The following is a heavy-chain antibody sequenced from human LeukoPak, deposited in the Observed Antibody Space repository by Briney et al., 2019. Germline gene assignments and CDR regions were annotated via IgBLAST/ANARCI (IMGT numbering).Heavy chain of an antibody. V-gene: IGHV3-33*06. CDR1: GFTFSSYG. CDR3: AKDSLIRDFWSGPPYGMDV. D-gene: IGHD3-3*01. J-gene: IGHJ6*02. Sequence: GGSLRLSCAASGFTFSSYGMHWVRQAPGKGLEWVAVIWYDGSNKYYADSVKGRFTISRDNSKNTLYLQMNSLRAEDTAVYYCAKDSLIRDFWSGPPYGMDVWGQGTTVTVSS. CDR2: IWYDGSNK.